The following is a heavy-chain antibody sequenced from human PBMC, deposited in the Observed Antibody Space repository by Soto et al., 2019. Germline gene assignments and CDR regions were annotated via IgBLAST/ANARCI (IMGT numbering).Heavy chain of an antibody. J-gene: IGHJ5*02. CDR2: IIPIVGTA. CDR1: GGTFSSYS. CDR3: AREIGDSSSSSWFDP. V-gene: IGHV1-69*01. Sequence: QVQLVQSGAEVKKPGSSVKVSCKASGGTFSSYSISWVRQAPGQGLEWMGGIIPIVGTANYAQKFQGRVTITADEYTSTAYMELSSLRSEDTAVYYCAREIGDSSSSSWFDPWGQGTLVTVSS. D-gene: IGHD6-6*01.